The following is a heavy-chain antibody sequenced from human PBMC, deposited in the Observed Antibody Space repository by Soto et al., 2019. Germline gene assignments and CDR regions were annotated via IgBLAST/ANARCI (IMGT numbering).Heavy chain of an antibody. CDR3: AREEFYYDSSGYYRTRYFDS. D-gene: IGHD3-22*01. V-gene: IGHV4-31*03. CDR1: GGSISSGGYY. J-gene: IGHJ4*02. CDR2: IYYSGTT. Sequence: QVQLQESGPGLVKPSQTLSLTCTVSGGSISSGGYYWNWIRQHPGKGLEWIGYIYYSGTTYYNPSLKSRVTISVDTSKNQFSLKLSSVTAADTAVYYCAREEFYYDSSGYYRTRYFDSWGQGTLVTVSS.